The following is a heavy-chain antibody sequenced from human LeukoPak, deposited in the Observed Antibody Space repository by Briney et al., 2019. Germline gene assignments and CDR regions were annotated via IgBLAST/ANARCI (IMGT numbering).Heavy chain of an antibody. J-gene: IGHJ4*02. CDR2: ISSSGSTI. CDR1: GFTFSSYE. Sequence: GGSLRLSCAASGFTFSSYEMNWVCQAPGKGLEWVSYISSSGSTIYYADSVKGRFTISRDNAKNSLYLQMNSLRAEDTAVYYCASFRFLEWFKPIRWGQGTLVTVSS. D-gene: IGHD3-3*01. CDR3: ASFRFLEWFKPIR. V-gene: IGHV3-48*03.